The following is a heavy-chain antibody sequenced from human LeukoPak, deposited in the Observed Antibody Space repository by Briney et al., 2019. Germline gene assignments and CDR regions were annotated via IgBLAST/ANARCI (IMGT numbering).Heavy chain of an antibody. CDR3: SRVNPEAEGFDY. Sequence: GGSLRLSCAASEFTFSSYDMHWVRQGTGKGLEWVSAIDTAGYTYYPGSVEGRFTISRENAKNSLYLQMNSLRAGDTAVYYCSRVNPEAEGFDYWGQGTLVTVSS. J-gene: IGHJ4*02. CDR2: IDTAGYT. CDR1: EFTFSSYD. V-gene: IGHV3-13*01. D-gene: IGHD6-13*01.